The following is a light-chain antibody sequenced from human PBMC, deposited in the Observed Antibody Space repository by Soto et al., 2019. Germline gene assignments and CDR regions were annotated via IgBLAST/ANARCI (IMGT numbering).Light chain of an antibody. J-gene: IGLJ1*01. CDR1: SSDVGGYNY. V-gene: IGLV2-14*01. CDR3: SSYTSSSIDYV. Sequence: QSALTQPASVSGSPGQSITISCTGTSSDVGGYNYVSWYQQHPGKAPKLMIYEVSNRPSGVSNRFSGSKSGNTASLTISGLQAEDEADYYCSSYTSSSIDYVFGTGTKRTV. CDR2: EVS.